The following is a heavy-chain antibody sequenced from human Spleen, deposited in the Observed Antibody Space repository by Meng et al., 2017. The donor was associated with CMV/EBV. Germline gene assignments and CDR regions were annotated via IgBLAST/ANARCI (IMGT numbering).Heavy chain of an antibody. D-gene: IGHD2-2*01. V-gene: IGHV1-2*02. CDR3: ARGSGYCSSSSCSLFAY. J-gene: IGHJ4*02. Sequence: YTFTDYYLHWVRQAPGQGLEWMGWINPDSGGTIYAQKFQGRVTMTGDTSIYTAYMELSRLRSDDTAMYYCARGSGYCSSSSCSLFAYWGQGALVTVSS. CDR2: INPDSGGT. CDR1: YTFTDYY.